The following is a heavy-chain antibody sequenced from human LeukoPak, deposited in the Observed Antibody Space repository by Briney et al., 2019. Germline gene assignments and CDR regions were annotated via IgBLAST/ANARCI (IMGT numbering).Heavy chain of an antibody. Sequence: SETLSLTCAVYGGSFSGYYWSWIRQPPGKGLEWIGEIKHSGSTNYNPSLKSRVTISVDTSKNQFSLKLSSVTAADTAVYYCARGVVDTAMAGIAVAVSGRYYFDYWGQGTLVTVSS. CDR2: IKHSGST. CDR3: ARGVVDTAMAGIAVAVSGRYYFDY. V-gene: IGHV4-34*01. J-gene: IGHJ4*02. D-gene: IGHD5-18*01. CDR1: GGSFSGYY.